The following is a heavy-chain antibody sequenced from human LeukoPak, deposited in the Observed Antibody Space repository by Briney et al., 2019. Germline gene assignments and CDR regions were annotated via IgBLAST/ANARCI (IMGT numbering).Heavy chain of an antibody. V-gene: IGHV3-30-3*01. CDR3: ARDYLSGYYPHYYYGMDV. D-gene: IGHD3-22*01. CDR1: GFTFSNYA. J-gene: IGHJ6*02. CDR2: ISYDGSNK. Sequence: PGRSLRLSCAASGFTFSNYAMHWVRQAPGKGLEWVAVISYDGSNKYYADSVKGRFTISRDNSKNTLYLQMNSLRAEDTAVYYCARDYLSGYYPHYYYGMDVWGQGTTVTVSS.